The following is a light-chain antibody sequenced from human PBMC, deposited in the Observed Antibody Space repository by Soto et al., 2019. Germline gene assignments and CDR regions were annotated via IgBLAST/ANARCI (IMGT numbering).Light chain of an antibody. Sequence: QSALTQPPAGSGAQGQRVTISCTGSSSNIGAGYDVHWYQQLPGTAPKLLIYGNSNRPSGVPDRFSGSKSGTSASLAITGLQAEDEADYYCQSYDSSLVYVFGTGTKVTVL. V-gene: IGLV1-40*01. CDR2: GNS. CDR1: SSNIGAGYD. CDR3: QSYDSSLVYV. J-gene: IGLJ1*01.